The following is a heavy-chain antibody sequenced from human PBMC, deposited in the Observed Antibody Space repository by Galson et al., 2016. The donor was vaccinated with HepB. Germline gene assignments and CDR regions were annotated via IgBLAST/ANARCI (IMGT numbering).Heavy chain of an antibody. D-gene: IGHD2-21*01. Sequence: SVKVSCKASVGSLSSYLVTWLRQAPGQGLQWLGGIIPTFGAVKYAEKFQGRITITADESTNTVYLGLTSLRSDDTAVYFCARGPYSDTSFYDFWGQGTLVTVSS. CDR1: VGSLSSYL. J-gene: IGHJ4*02. CDR2: IIPTFGAV. CDR3: ARGPYSDTSFYDF. V-gene: IGHV1-69*13.